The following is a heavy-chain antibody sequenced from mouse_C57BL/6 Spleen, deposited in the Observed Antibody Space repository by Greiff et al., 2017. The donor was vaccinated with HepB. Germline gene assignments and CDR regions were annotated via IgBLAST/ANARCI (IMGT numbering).Heavy chain of an antibody. CDR1: GYAFSSSW. D-gene: IGHD1-1*01. V-gene: IGHV1-82*01. J-gene: IGHJ4*01. Sequence: VKLMESGPELVKPGASVKISCKASGYAFSSSWMNWVKQRPGKGLEWIGRIYPGDGDTNYNGKFKGKATLTADKSSSTAYMQLSSLTSEDSAVYFCARDGSSYYAMDYWGQGTSVTVSS. CDR2: IYPGDGDT. CDR3: ARDGSSYYAMDY.